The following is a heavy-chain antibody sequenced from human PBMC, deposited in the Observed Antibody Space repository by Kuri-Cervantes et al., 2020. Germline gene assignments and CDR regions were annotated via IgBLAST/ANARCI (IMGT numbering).Heavy chain of an antibody. Sequence: SGPTLVKPTQTLTLTCTFSGFSLRTSGEGVGWIRQPPGKALEWLALIDWDDDKYYSTSLKTRLTISKDTSKNQVVLTMTNMDPVDTATYYCARIRKIGIQLWDYFDYWGQGTLVTVSS. D-gene: IGHD5-18*01. CDR1: GFSLRTSGEG. V-gene: IGHV2-70*01. CDR3: ARIRKIGIQLWDYFDY. J-gene: IGHJ4*02. CDR2: IDWDDDK.